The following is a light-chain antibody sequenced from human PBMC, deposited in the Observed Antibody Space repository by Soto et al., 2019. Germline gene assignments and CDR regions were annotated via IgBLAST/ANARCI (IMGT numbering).Light chain of an antibody. CDR2: DAS. J-gene: IGKJ3*01. V-gene: IGKV3-20*01. Sequence: EIVLTQSPGTLSLSPGDRATLSCRASQSVSNTYLAWYQQKPGQAPRLLIYDASSRATGIPDRFSGSGSGTDFTLTISRLEPADFAVYFCQQYGRSAGLFAFGPGTKVDIK. CDR1: QSVSNTY. CDR3: QQYGRSAGLFA.